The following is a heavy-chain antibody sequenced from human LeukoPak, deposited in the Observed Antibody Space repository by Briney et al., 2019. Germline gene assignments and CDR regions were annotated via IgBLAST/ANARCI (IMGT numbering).Heavy chain of an antibody. CDR3: ARVTGPTSTVVRGVIIPAFDY. J-gene: IGHJ4*02. CDR2: IYSGGNT. CDR1: EFTVSSNY. V-gene: IGHV3-53*01. D-gene: IGHD3-10*01. Sequence: GGSLRLSCAASEFTVSSNYMSWVRQAPGKGLEWVSIIYSGGNTYYADSVKGRFTISRDNSKNTLYLQMNSLRAEDTAVYYCARVTGPTSTVVRGVIIPAFDYWGQGTLVTVSS.